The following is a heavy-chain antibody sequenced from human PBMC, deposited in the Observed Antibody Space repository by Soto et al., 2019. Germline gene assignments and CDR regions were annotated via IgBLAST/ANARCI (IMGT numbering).Heavy chain of an antibody. V-gene: IGHV3-23*01. CDR1: GFTLSSYA. Sequence: GGSLRLSCAASGFTLSSYAMSWVRQAPGRGLEWVSAISGSGGSTYYADSVKGRFTISRDISKNTLYLQMNSLRAEDTAVYYCAKQLYCSGGSCYSYWGQGTLVTVSS. J-gene: IGHJ4*02. D-gene: IGHD2-15*01. CDR2: ISGSGGST. CDR3: AKQLYCSGGSCYSY.